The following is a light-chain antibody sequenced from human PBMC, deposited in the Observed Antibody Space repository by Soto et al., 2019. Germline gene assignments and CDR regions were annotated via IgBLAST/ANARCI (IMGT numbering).Light chain of an antibody. J-gene: IGLJ2*01. Sequence: QSALTQPASVSGSPGQSITISCTGTSSDVGSYNLVSWYQQHPGKAPKLMIYEGNKRPSGVSNRFSGSKSGNTASLTISGLQAEDEADYYCCSYAGSSVLFSGGTKLTVL. V-gene: IGLV2-23*01. CDR3: CSYAGSSVL. CDR1: SSDVGSYNL. CDR2: EGN.